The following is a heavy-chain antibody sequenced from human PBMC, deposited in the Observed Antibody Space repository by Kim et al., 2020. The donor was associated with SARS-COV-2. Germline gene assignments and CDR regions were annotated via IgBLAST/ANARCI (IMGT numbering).Heavy chain of an antibody. V-gene: IGHV4-39*01. J-gene: IGHJ4*02. D-gene: IGHD2-2*02. CDR2: IYHTGSD. Sequence: SETLSLTCNVSGDSIITLNYYWGWIRQPPGKELEWIGSIYHTGSDYYNPSLNRRVTMSVDTSKSQFFLKLSSVTAADTAIYYCARHEGRQTDTIPNRFSVFDYWGQGTLVTVSS. CDR1: GDSIITLNYY. CDR3: ARHEGRQTDTIPNRFSVFDY.